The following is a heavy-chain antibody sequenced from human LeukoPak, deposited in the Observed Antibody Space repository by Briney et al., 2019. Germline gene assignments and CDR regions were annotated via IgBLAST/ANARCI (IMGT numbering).Heavy chain of an antibody. D-gene: IGHD1-26*01. J-gene: IGHJ4*02. CDR1: GFTFSSYS. V-gene: IGHV3-21*01. Sequence: PGGSLRLSCAASGFTFSSYSMNWVRQAPGKGLEWVSSTTSSSSHTFYADSVKGRFTISRDNAKSSLYLQMNNLRADDTAVYYCASEGVVGVTAHFDYWGQGTLVTVSS. CDR3: ASEGVVGVTAHFDY. CDR2: TTSSSSHT.